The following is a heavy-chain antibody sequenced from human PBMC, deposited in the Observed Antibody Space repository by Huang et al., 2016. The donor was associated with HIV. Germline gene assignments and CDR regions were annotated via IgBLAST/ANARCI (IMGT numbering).Heavy chain of an antibody. CDR1: GYSFTRQW. V-gene: IGHV5-51*03. CDR3: ARPPTYSDDGGYYIDAFGV. CDR2: IYPGDYDV. D-gene: IGHD2-21*02. J-gene: IGHJ3*01. Sequence: EVQLVQSGAEMKRPGESLKISCKVSGYSFTRQWIGWVRQMPGKGPEWMGIIYPGDYDVKYSPTCQGQVTISADNSISTAYLQWKSLKVSDTAMYFCARPPTYSDDGGYYIDAFGVWGRGTMVTVS.